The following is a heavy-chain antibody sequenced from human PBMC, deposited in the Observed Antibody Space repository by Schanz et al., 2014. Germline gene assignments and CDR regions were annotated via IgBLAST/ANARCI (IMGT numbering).Heavy chain of an antibody. V-gene: IGHV3-11*05. CDR1: GFIFSDYY. Sequence: QVQLVESGGGLVKPGGSLRLSCAASGFIFSDYYMAWIRQAPGKGLEWVSHISGSSIHKNYADSVKGRFSISRDNGETSVYLQINSLRVEDTAVYYCAKAGSGWSTAGYYYWGQGTLVAVSS. J-gene: IGHJ4*02. D-gene: IGHD6-19*01. CDR2: ISGSSIHK. CDR3: AKAGSGWSTAGYYY.